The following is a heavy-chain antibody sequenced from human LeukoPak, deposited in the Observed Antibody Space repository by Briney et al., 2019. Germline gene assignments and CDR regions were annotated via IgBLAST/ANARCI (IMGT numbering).Heavy chain of an antibody. V-gene: IGHV4-39*07. CDR1: GGSISSSSYY. D-gene: IGHD6-13*01. CDR3: ARDIVEDSSSWYVRLYYFDY. J-gene: IGHJ4*02. Sequence: SETLSLTCTVSGGSISSSSYYWGWIRQPPGKGLEWIGSIYYSGSTYYNPSLKSRVTISVDTSKNQFSPKLSSVTAADTAVYYCARDIVEDSSSWYVRLYYFDYWGQGTLVAVSS. CDR2: IYYSGST.